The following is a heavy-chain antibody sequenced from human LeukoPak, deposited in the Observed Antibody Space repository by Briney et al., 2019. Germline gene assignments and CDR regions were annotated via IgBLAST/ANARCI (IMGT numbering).Heavy chain of an antibody. CDR3: ARDPSSLRDSFDY. J-gene: IGHJ4*02. V-gene: IGHV3-7*01. CDR2: IKQDGSEK. Sequence: PGGSLRLSCAASGFTFSSDWMNWVRQAPGKGLEWVANIKQDGSEKYYVDSVKGRFTISRDNAKNSLYLQMNSLRAEDTAVYYCARDPSSLRDSFDYWGQGTLVTVSS. CDR1: GFTFSSDW.